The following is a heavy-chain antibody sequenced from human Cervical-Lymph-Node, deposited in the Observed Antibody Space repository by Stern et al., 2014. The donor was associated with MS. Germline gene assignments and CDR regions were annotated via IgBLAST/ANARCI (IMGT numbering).Heavy chain of an antibody. Sequence: QVQLQESGPGLVKPSGTLSLTCTVSGGSIDGSDWWSWVRQPPGKGLEWIGEIYHPGSTNYNPSLKSRVSMSVDKSKNQFSLNLTSVTAADTAVYYCARAGLYDYWGQGTLVTVSS. V-gene: IGHV4-4*02. CDR2: IYHPGST. J-gene: IGHJ4*02. CDR1: GGSIDGSDW. D-gene: IGHD2/OR15-2a*01. CDR3: ARAGLYDY.